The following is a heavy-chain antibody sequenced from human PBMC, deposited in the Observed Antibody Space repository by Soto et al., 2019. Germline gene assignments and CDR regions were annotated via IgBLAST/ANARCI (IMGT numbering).Heavy chain of an antibody. CDR1: GGSISSSSW. J-gene: IGHJ6*02. CDR3: GRVAAYYYYGMDV. CDR2: IDHSGST. D-gene: IGHD3-16*01. Sequence: QVQLQESGPGLVKPSGTLSLTCAVSGGSISSSSWWTWVRQPPGKGLEWIGEIDHSGSTNYNPSLKSRVTISVDKSNNQFSLKLSSVTAADTAVYYCGRVAAYYYYGMDVWGQGTTVTVSS. V-gene: IGHV4-4*02.